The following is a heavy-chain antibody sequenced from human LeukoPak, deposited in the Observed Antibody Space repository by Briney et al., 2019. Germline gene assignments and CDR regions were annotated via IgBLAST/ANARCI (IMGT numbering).Heavy chain of an antibody. Sequence: SVKVSCKASGGTFSSYAINWMRQAPGQGLEWMGRIIPILDITNYAQKFQDRVTITWDASISTAYMDLSSLRSEDTAVYYCARVGYSNSYDYWGQGTQVTVSS. CDR3: ARVGYSNSYDY. CDR1: GGTFSSYA. V-gene: IGHV1-69*04. J-gene: IGHJ4*02. D-gene: IGHD1-26*01. CDR2: IIPILDIT.